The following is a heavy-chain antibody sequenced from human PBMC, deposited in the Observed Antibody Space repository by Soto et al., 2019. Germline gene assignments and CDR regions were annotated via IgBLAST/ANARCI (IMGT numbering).Heavy chain of an antibody. J-gene: IGHJ4*02. D-gene: IGHD2-15*01. CDR2: ISANNGNT. Sequence: QVQLVQSGAEVKKPGASVKVSCKASGYTFTSYGISWVRQAPGQGLEWMGWISANNGNTNYAQKLQGRVTMTTDTSTSTAYMELRTLRSDDTSVYYCARDLYIVVVVAASPLASWGQGTLVTVSS. V-gene: IGHV1-18*01. CDR3: ARDLYIVVVVAASPLAS. CDR1: GYTFTSYG.